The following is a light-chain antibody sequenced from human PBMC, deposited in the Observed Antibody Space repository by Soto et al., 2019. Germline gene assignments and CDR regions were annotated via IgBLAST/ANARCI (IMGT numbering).Light chain of an antibody. CDR2: GAS. Sequence: EIVLTQSPGTLSVSPGEGATLSFRASQSVSSNLAWYQQKPGQAPRLLIYGASTRATGIPDRFSGSGSGTDFTLTISRLDPEDFAVYYCQQRSSWPITFGQGTRLEIK. CDR1: QSVSSN. J-gene: IGKJ5*01. V-gene: IGKV3D-20*02. CDR3: QQRSSWPIT.